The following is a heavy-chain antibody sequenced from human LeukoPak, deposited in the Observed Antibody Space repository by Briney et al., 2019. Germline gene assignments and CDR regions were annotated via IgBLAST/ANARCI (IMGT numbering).Heavy chain of an antibody. CDR1: GGSISSYY. Sequence: PSETLSLTCTVSGGSISSYYWGWIRQPPGKGLEWIAYIYPGGSTNNNPSLKSRVTISADTSKNEFSLKLRFVTAADTAVYYCARQGGSGWENWFDPWGQGTLVTVSS. J-gene: IGHJ5*02. V-gene: IGHV4-4*09. CDR3: ARQGGSGWENWFDP. D-gene: IGHD6-19*01. CDR2: IYPGGST.